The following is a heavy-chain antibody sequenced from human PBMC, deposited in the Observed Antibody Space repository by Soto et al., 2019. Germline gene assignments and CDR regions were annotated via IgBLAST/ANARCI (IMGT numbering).Heavy chain of an antibody. J-gene: IGHJ4*02. V-gene: IGHV3-23*01. CDR3: ATYIVRSVIPPILDY. CDR2: ISGSGGST. Sequence: EVQLLESGGGLVQPGGSLRLSCAASGFTFSSYAMSWVRQAPGKGLEWVSAISGSGGSTYYADSVKGRFTISRDNSKTTLYLHMNSLRAAVTAVYFCATYIVRSVIPPILDYWVQATLVTVSS. CDR1: GFTFSSYA. D-gene: IGHD3-10*01.